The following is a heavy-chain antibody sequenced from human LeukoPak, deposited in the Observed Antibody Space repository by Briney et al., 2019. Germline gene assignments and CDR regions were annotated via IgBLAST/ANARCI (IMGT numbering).Heavy chain of an antibody. CDR3: ARDQVYGDYVSSYNWFDP. V-gene: IGHV3-23*01. J-gene: IGHJ5*02. CDR1: GFTFSSYA. D-gene: IGHD4-17*01. CDR2: ISGSGGST. Sequence: GGSLRLSCAASGFTFSSYAMSWVRQAPGKGLEWVSAISGSGGSTYYADSVKGRFTISRDNSKNTLYLQMNSLRAEDTAVYYCARDQVYGDYVSSYNWFDPWGQGTLVTVSS.